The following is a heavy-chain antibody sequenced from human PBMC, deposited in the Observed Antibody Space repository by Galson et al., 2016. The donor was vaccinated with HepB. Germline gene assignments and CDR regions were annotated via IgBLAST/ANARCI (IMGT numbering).Heavy chain of an antibody. CDR1: GGSNRNYF. Sequence: SETLSLTCTISGGSNRNYFWSWIRQPPGKGLEWIGYIAYNGRTNYNPSLKSRVIISMDTSKNYFSLRLSSVAAADTAVYYCARQTTFGVVTYFDLWGQGTLVTVSS. J-gene: IGHJ4*02. V-gene: IGHV4-59*01. D-gene: IGHD3-3*01. CDR2: IAYNGRT. CDR3: ARQTTFGVVTYFDL.